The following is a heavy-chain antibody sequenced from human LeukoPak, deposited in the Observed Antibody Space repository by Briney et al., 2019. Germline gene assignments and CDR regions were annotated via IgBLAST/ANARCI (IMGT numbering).Heavy chain of an antibody. CDR2: IYYSGST. J-gene: IGHJ4*02. Sequence: PSETLSLTCTVSGGSISSYYWSWIRQPPGKGLEWIGYIYYSGSTNYNPSLKSRVTISVDTSKNQFSLKLSFVTAADTAVYYCASLYYYGSGSYYNYWGQGTLVTVSS. D-gene: IGHD3-10*01. CDR1: GGSISSYY. V-gene: IGHV4-59*01. CDR3: ASLYYYGSGSYYNY.